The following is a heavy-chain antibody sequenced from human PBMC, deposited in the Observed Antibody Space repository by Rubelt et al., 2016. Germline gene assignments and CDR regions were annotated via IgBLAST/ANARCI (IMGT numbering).Heavy chain of an antibody. CDR3: AVAATEEIDY. Sequence: SSYGMHWVRQAPGKGLEWVAVISYDGSNKYYADSVKGRFTISRDNSKNTMYLQMNSLRAEDTAVYYCAVAATEEIDYWGQGTLVTVSS. V-gene: IGHV3-30*03. CDR1: SSYG. D-gene: IGHD2-15*01. J-gene: IGHJ4*02. CDR2: ISYDGSNK.